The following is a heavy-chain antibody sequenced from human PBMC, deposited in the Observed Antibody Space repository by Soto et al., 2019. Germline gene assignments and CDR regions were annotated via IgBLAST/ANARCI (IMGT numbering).Heavy chain of an antibody. CDR3: VRELWGQPAP. Sequence: SETLSLTCTVSGGSISSSSYYWALIRQPPGQGLEWIGSINNSGKTYYKPSLKSRVTISVDTPKNQFSLRLTPVTAADTAVYYCVRELWGQPAPWGQGTLVPV. CDR2: INNSGKT. V-gene: IGHV4-39*01. CDR1: GGSISSSSYY. J-gene: IGHJ5*02. D-gene: IGHD1-26*01.